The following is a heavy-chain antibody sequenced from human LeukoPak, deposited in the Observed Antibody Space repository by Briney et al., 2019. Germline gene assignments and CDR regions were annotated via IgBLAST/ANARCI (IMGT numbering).Heavy chain of an antibody. CDR1: GDSINSSTSY. J-gene: IGHJ4*02. CDR3: ARSGYYDSSGYYVPYYFDY. Sequence: SETLSLTCTVSGDSINSSTSYWGWVRQPPGKGLEWIGEINHSGSTNYNPSLKSRVTISVDTSKNQFSLKLSSVTAADTAVYYCARSGYYDSSGYYVPYYFDYWGQGTLVTVSS. V-gene: IGHV4-39*07. CDR2: INHSGST. D-gene: IGHD3-22*01.